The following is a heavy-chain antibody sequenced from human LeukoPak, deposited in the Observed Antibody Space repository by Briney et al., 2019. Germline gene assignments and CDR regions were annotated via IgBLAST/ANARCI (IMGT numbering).Heavy chain of an antibody. Sequence: SLRLSCAASGFTFSSYEMNWVRHAAGKGLEWVSYISRSGSTIYYADSVKGRFTISRDNAKNLLYLQMNSLRAEDTAVYYCASDSSSWYSMDDYWGQGTLVTVYS. CDR1: GFTFSSYE. D-gene: IGHD6-13*01. J-gene: IGHJ4*02. CDR3: ASDSSSWYSMDDY. V-gene: IGHV3-48*03. CDR2: ISRSGSTI.